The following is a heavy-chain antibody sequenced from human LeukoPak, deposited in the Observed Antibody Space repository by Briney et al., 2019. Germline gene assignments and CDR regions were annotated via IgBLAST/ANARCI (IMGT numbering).Heavy chain of an antibody. CDR3: ARHQYYYDSSGNYGWFDS. Sequence: GESLKISCKGTGLNFTAYWIAWVRQVPGKGLEWMGISHPVNSDTKYSPAFQGQVTISADKSTSTAYLQWSSLKASDNAMYYCARHQYYYDSSGNYGWFDSWGQGTLVTVSS. V-gene: IGHV5-51*01. CDR2: SHPVNSDT. CDR1: GLNFTAYW. D-gene: IGHD3-22*01. J-gene: IGHJ5*01.